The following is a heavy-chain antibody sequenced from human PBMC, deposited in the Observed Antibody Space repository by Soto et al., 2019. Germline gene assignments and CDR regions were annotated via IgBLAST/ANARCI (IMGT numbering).Heavy chain of an antibody. Sequence: ASVKVSCKASGGTFSSYTFSWVRQAPGQGLEWMGRIIPILGTANYAQRFQGRVTITADKSTSTAYMELSSLRSEDTAVYFCARGKGTVAGIDYWGQGTLVTVSS. CDR2: IIPILGTA. V-gene: IGHV1-69*08. J-gene: IGHJ4*02. D-gene: IGHD6-19*01. CDR1: GGTFSSYT. CDR3: ARGKGTVAGIDY.